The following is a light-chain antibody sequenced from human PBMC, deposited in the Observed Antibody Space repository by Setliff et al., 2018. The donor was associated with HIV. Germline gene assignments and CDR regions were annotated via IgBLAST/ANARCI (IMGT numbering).Light chain of an antibody. Sequence: QSALTQPASVSGSPGQSITISCTGTRSDVGGYNYVSWYQQHPGRAPKLMIYHVNKRPSGFSHRFSGSKSGNTASLTISGLQAEDEADYYCSSYTTSTFDVVFGGGTKVTV. V-gene: IGLV2-14*01. CDR3: SSYTTSTFDVV. CDR1: RSDVGGYNY. CDR2: HVN. J-gene: IGLJ2*01.